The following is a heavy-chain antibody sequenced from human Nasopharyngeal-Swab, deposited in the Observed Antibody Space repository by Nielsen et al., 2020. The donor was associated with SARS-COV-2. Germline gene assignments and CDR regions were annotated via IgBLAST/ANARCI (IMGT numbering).Heavy chain of an antibody. V-gene: IGHV3-11*04. CDR3: ASSPAAAGTVYYYYGMDV. Sequence: GGSLRLSCAASGFTFSDYYMSWIRQAPGKGLEWVSYISSSGSTIYYADSVKGRFTISRDNAKNSLYLQMNSLGAEDTAVYYCASSPAAAGTVYYYYGMDVWGQGTTVTVSS. CDR2: ISSSGSTI. J-gene: IGHJ6*02. CDR1: GFTFSDYY. D-gene: IGHD6-13*01.